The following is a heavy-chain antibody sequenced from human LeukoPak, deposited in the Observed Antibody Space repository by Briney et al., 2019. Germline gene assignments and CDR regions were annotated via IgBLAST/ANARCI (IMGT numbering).Heavy chain of an antibody. Sequence: ASVKVSCKASGYTFTGYYMHWVRQAPGQGLEWMGWINPNSGGTNYAQKFQGRVTMTRDTSISTAYMEMRRLRSDDTAVYYCARFSVDTAMVSGFDYWGQGTLVTVSS. J-gene: IGHJ4*02. CDR3: ARFSVDTAMVSGFDY. V-gene: IGHV1-2*02. CDR2: INPNSGGT. CDR1: GYTFTGYY. D-gene: IGHD5-18*01.